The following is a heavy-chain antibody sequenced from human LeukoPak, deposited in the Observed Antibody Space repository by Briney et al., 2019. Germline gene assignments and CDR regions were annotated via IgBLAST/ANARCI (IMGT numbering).Heavy chain of an antibody. CDR3: TTSLGFGELLYY. D-gene: IGHD3-10*01. CDR1: GFTFSNAW. V-gene: IGHV3-15*01. J-gene: IGHJ4*02. CDR2: IKSKTDGGTT. Sequence: GGSLRLSCAPPGFTFSNAWMSWVRQAPGKGREWVGRIKSKTDGGTTDYAAPVKRRFTISREDSKNTLYLQMNSLKTEDTAVYYCTTSLGFGELLYYWGQGTLVTVSS.